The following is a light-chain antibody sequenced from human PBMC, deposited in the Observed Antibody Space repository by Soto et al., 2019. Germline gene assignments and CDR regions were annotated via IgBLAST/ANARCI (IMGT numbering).Light chain of an antibody. J-gene: IGKJ1*01. V-gene: IGKV2-40*01. CDR2: MLS. CDR1: QSLMDGDDGYTY. Sequence: DIVMTQTPLSLAVSPGEPAAISCRSSQSLMDGDDGYTYLDWYLQKPGQPPQLLIYMLSHRASGVPDRFSGSGSGTEFTLRISRVEAEDVGVYYCMQRIEFPSRTFGQGTKVEVK. CDR3: MQRIEFPSRT.